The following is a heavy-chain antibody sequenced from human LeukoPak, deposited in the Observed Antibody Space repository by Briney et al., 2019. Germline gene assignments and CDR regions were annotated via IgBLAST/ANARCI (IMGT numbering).Heavy chain of an antibody. J-gene: IGHJ5*02. V-gene: IGHV4-39*01. CDR2: IYYSGST. CDR3: ARLVSGGILWFDP. Sequence: SETLSLTCTVSGGSISSSSYYWGWIRQPPGKGLEWIGSIYYSGSTYYNPSLKSRVTISVDTSKNQFSLKLSSVTAANTAVYYCARLVSGGILWFDPWGQGTLVTVSS. CDR1: GGSISSSSYY. D-gene: IGHD2-15*01.